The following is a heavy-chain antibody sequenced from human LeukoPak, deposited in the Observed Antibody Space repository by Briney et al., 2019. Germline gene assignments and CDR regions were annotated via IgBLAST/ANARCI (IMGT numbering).Heavy chain of an antibody. D-gene: IGHD6-19*01. CDR1: GFTFSTYG. Sequence: GGSLRLSCAASGFTFSTYGMHWVRQAPGKGLEWVSYISSSSTIYYADSVKGRFTISRDNAKNSLYLQMNSLRAEDTAVYYCARSLYSSGFVDVWGQGTTVTVSS. CDR3: ARSLYSSGFVDV. V-gene: IGHV3-48*01. J-gene: IGHJ6*02. CDR2: ISSSSTI.